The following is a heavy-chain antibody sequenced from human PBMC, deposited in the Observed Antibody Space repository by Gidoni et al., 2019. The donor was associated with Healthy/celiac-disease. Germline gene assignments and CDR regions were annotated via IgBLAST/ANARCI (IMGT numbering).Heavy chain of an antibody. D-gene: IGHD3-9*01. CDR3: ARDAHYDILTGYLYTFDY. V-gene: IGHV1-2*06. CDR2: INPNSGGT. J-gene: IGHJ4*02. Sequence: QVQLVQSGAEVKKPGASVKVSCKASGYTFLGSYMHWVRQAPGQGLEWMGRINPNSGGTNDAQKFQGRVTMTRDTSISTAYMELSRLRSDDTAVYYCARDAHYDILTGYLYTFDYWGQGTLVTVSS. CDR1: GYTFLGSY.